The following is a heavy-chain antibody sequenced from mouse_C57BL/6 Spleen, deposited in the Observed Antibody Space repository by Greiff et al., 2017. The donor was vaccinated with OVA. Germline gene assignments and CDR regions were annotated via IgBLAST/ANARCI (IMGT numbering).Heavy chain of an antibody. CDR3: ARDLLGGFAD. V-gene: IGHV5-4*01. J-gene: IGHJ3*01. CDR2: LSDGGSYT. D-gene: IGHD3-3*01. CDR1: GFTFSSYA. Sequence: EVMLVESGGGLVKPGGSLKLSCAASGFTFSSYAMSWVRQPPERRLEWVATLSDGGSYTSYPDNVKGRFTISRDNAKNNLYLQMSHLKSEDTAMYYCARDLLGGFADWGQGTLVTVSA.